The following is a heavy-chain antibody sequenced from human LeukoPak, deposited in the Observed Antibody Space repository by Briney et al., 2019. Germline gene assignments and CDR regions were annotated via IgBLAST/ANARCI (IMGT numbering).Heavy chain of an antibody. Sequence: PSETLSLTCSVSGASNNSYRWSWIRQPPGRGLEGIAYIHYSGGSNYNPSLRSRVNISLDTLKSQVSLLLASVTAPAAAVYHCSVFVLVGADNLSYWCVPWGQGTLVSVST. J-gene: IGHJ5*02. V-gene: IGHV4-59*12. CDR2: IHYSGGS. CDR1: GASNNSYR. CDR3: SVFVLVGADNLSYWCVP. D-gene: IGHD6-6*01.